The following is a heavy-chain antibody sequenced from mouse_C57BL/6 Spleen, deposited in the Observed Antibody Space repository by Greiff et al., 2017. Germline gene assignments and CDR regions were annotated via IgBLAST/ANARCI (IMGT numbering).Heavy chain of an antibody. J-gene: IGHJ3*01. CDR2: INPNNGGT. CDR1: GYTFTDYN. Sequence: EVKLQQSGPELVKPGASVKMSCKASGYTFTDYNMHWVKQSHGKSLEWIGYINPNNGGTSYNQKFKGKATLTVNKSSSTAYMELRSLTSEDSAVYYCARNWDRAWFAYWGQGTLVTVSA. CDR3: ARNWDRAWFAY. V-gene: IGHV1-22*01. D-gene: IGHD3-3*01.